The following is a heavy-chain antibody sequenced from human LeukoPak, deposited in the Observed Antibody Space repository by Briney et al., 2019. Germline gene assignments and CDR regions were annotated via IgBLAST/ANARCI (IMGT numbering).Heavy chain of an antibody. CDR2: ITDTGGT. J-gene: IGHJ4*02. D-gene: IGHD4-17*01. Sequence: GGSLRLSCAASGFTFSSYTMTWFRQAPGKGLDWVAAITDTGGTYYADSVKGRFTILRDNSKNTLYLQLNSLRVEDAALYYCAKDRTYGDPIDYWGQGTLVTVSS. CDR3: AKDRTYGDPIDY. V-gene: IGHV3-23*01. CDR1: GFTFSSYT.